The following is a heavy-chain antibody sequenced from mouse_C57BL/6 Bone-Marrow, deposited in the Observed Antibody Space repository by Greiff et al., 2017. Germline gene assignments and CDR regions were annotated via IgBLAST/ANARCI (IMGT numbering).Heavy chain of an antibody. V-gene: IGHV1-74*01. CDR1: GYTFTSYW. Sequence: VQLQQPGAELVKPGASVKVSCKASGYTFTSYWMHWVKQRPGQGLEWIGRIHPSDSETNYNQKFKGKATLTVDKSSSTAYMQLSSLTSEDSAVYYCAIEPYYGNYLMYYFDYWGQGTTLTVSS. CDR3: AIEPYYGNYLMYYFDY. CDR2: IHPSDSET. D-gene: IGHD2-10*01. J-gene: IGHJ2*01.